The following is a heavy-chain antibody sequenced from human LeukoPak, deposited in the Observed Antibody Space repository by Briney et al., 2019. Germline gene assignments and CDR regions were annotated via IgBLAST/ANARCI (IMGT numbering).Heavy chain of an antibody. D-gene: IGHD2-2*03. CDR1: GFTFSSYG. V-gene: IGHV3-23*01. CDR3: AKDSHWILFDD. Sequence: GGTLRLSCAASGFTFSSYGMNWVRQAPGKGLEWVSGIGGSGTRTYYADSVKGRFTISRDNSKNTLYLQMNSLRDEDTAVYYCAKDSHWILFDDWGQGTLVTVSS. J-gene: IGHJ4*02. CDR2: IGGSGTRT.